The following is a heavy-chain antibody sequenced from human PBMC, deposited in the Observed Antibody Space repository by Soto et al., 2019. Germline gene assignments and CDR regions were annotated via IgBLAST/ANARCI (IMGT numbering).Heavy chain of an antibody. V-gene: IGHV1-69*02. CDR2: IIPILGIA. CDR3: ARADYGDQTYFDY. CDR1: GGTFSSYT. Sequence: QVQLVQSGAEVKKPGSSVKVSCKASGGTFSSYTISWVRQAPGQGLEWMGRIIPILGIANYAQKIQGRVTITANKSTSTAYMELSSLRSEDTAVYYCARADYGDQTYFDYWGQGTLVTVSS. J-gene: IGHJ4*02. D-gene: IGHD4-17*01.